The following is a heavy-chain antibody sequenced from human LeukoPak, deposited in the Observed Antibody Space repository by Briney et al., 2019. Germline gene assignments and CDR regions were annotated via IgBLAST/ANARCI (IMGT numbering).Heavy chain of an antibody. Sequence: GGSLRLSCAASGFTFSRHWMSWVRQAAGKGLEWVANIKEDGSVKYYVDSVKGRFTISRDSANNLLYLQMNSLRGEDTAVYYCVRDDWGPGDNWGQGTLVTVSS. J-gene: IGHJ4*02. V-gene: IGHV3-7*01. CDR2: IKEDGSVK. CDR3: VRDDWGPGDN. CDR1: GFTFSRHW. D-gene: IGHD2-21*01.